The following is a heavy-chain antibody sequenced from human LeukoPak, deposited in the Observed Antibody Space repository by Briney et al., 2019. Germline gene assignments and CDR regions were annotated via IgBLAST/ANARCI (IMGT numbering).Heavy chain of an antibody. CDR1: GYTFTSYD. J-gene: IGHJ6*03. V-gene: IGHV1-8*01. CDR2: MNPNSGNT. CDR3: ARAGVDTAMGRSYYYYMDV. Sequence: ASVEVSCKASGYTFTSYDINWVRQATGQGLERLGWMNPNSGNTGYAQKFQGRVTMTRNTSISTAYMELSSLRSEDTAVYYCARAGVDTAMGRSYYYYMDVWGKGTTVTVSS. D-gene: IGHD5-18*01.